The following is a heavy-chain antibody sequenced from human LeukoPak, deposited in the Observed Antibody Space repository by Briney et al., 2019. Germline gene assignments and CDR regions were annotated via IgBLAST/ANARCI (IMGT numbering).Heavy chain of an antibody. Sequence: PSETLSLTCSLSGGSISSKTYNWGWIRQPPGKGLQWIVSTYYTGSTHYNPSLKSRVTISVDTSKNQLSLKLTSVTAADMAVYYCARDRSSGYYSDAFDIWGQGTMVTVSS. J-gene: IGHJ3*02. V-gene: IGHV4-39*07. D-gene: IGHD3-22*01. CDR1: GGSISSKTYN. CDR3: ARDRSSGYYSDAFDI. CDR2: TYYTGST.